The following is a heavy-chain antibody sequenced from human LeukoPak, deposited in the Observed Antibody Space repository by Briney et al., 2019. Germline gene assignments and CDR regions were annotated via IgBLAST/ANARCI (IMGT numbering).Heavy chain of an antibody. J-gene: IGHJ4*02. CDR1: GFTFSSYT. V-gene: IGHV3-21*01. D-gene: IGHD6-19*01. Sequence: GGSLRLSCAASGFTFSSYTMNWVRQAPGRGLEWVSSISSSSTYIYYADSVKGRFTISRDNAKNSLFLQMNSLRAEDTAVYYCARVRWLVPEYWGQGTLVTVSS. CDR2: ISSSSTYI. CDR3: ARVRWLVPEY.